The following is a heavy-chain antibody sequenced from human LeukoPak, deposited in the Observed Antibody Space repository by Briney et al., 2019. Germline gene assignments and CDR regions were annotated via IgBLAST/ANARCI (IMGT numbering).Heavy chain of an antibody. D-gene: IGHD6-19*01. J-gene: IGHJ4*02. CDR2: IYYSGNT. V-gene: IGHV4-59*01. Sequence: SETLSLTCTVSGGSISNYYWSWTRQPPGKGLEWIGYIYYSGNTNYNPSLKSRVTISVDTSKNQFSLNLSSVTAADTAVYYCARTVHYSSGWSPTYYFDYWGQGTLVTVSS. CDR1: GGSISNYY. CDR3: ARTVHYSSGWSPTYYFDY.